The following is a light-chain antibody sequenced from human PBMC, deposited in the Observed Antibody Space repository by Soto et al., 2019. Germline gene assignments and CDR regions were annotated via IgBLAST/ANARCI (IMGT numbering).Light chain of an antibody. CDR1: QSVSNNY. CDR2: GAS. V-gene: IGKV3-20*01. J-gene: IGKJ1*01. CDR3: QQYDSTPWT. Sequence: EIVLTQSPGTLSLSPGERATLSCRASQSVSNNYLAWYQQKPGQAPRLLIYGASNRATGIPDRFSGSGSGTDFTLTISSLEPEDFAVYFCQQYDSTPWTFGQGTKVDIK.